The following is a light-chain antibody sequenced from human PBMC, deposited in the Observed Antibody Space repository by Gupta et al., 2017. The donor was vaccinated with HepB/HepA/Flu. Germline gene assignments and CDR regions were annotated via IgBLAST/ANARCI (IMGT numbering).Light chain of an antibody. CDR1: SLRDYY. J-gene: IGLJ3*02. Sequence: SSELTQDPAVSVALGQTVKITCQGDSLRDYYASWYQQKPGQAPVVVIYGRNNRPSGIPDRFSGSRLGNTASLTITGAQAEDEADYYCISRDSSGYHLVFGGGTELTVL. CDR3: ISRDSSGYHLV. V-gene: IGLV3-19*01. CDR2: GRN.